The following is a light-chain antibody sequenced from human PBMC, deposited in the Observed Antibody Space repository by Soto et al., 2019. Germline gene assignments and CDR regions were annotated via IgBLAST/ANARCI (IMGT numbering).Light chain of an antibody. Sequence: QAVVTQEPSLTVSPGGTVTLTCGSSTGAVTSGHYPYWFQQKPGQAPRTLIFDTSNKHSYTPARFSGSLLGGKAALTLSGAKHEDEADYYCLLSYSAIGVFGGGTKLTVL. V-gene: IGLV7-46*01. CDR2: DTS. J-gene: IGLJ2*01. CDR1: TGAVTSGHY. CDR3: LLSYSAIGV.